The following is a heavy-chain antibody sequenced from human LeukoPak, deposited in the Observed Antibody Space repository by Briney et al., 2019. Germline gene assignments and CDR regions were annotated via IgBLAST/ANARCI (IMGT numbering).Heavy chain of an antibody. CDR1: GFTSSSYI. Sequence: RGSPRHSRADSGFTSSSYIKHSVRQAPDKGLEWVAVISYDGNNEYYADCVKGRFTVSRHNSKNTLYLEMNSLRIEDTAVYFCARGEQPDSYTYYGINGCSQGTTVTVSS. CDR3: ARGEQPDSYTYYGING. D-gene: IGHD1/OR15-1a*01. V-gene: IGHV3-30*14. CDR2: ISYDGNNE. J-gene: IGHJ6*02.